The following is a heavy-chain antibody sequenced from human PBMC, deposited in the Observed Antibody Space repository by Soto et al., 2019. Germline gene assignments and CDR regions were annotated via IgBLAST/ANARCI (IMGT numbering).Heavy chain of an antibody. CDR3: ATNIKSRVVAATKPFDY. CDR1: GGSISSSSYY. Sequence: SETLSLTCTVSGGSISSSSYYWGWIRQPPGKGLEWIGSIYYSGSTYYNPSLKSRVTISVDTSKNQFSLKLSSVTAADTAVYYCATNIKSRVVAATKPFDYWGQGTRVTVSS. J-gene: IGHJ4*02. CDR2: IYYSGST. D-gene: IGHD2-15*01. V-gene: IGHV4-39*01.